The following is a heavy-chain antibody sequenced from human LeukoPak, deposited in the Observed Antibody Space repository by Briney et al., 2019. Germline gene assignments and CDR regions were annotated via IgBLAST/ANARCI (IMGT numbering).Heavy chain of an antibody. V-gene: IGHV4-59*01. CDR1: GGSISNYY. CDR2: IYYTGST. J-gene: IGHJ5*02. Sequence: SETLSLTCTVSGGSISNYYWNWIRQPPGKGLEWIGYIYYTGSTNYNPSLKSRVTISVDTSKNQFSLELSSVTAADTAVYYCARDRLQLQSWGQGTLVTVSS. CDR3: ARDRLQLQS. D-gene: IGHD1-1*01.